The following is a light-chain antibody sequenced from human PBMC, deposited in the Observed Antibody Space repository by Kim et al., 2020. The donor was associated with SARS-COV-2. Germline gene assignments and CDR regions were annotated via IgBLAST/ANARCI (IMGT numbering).Light chain of an antibody. CDR2: YDS. Sequence: SYELTQPPSVSVAPGKTARITCGGNNIGRKSVHWYQQKPGQAPVLVIYYDSDRPSGIPERFSGSNSGNTATLTISRVEAGDEADYYCQVWDSRSDHPVFG. CDR3: QVWDSRSDHPV. J-gene: IGLJ2*01. CDR1: NIGRKS. V-gene: IGLV3-21*04.